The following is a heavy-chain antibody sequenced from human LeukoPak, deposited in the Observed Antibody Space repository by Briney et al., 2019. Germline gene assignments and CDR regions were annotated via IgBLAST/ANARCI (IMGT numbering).Heavy chain of an antibody. V-gene: IGHV4-34*01. D-gene: IGHD6-6*01. CDR3: ARVGTGLVLYYYYGMDV. CDR1: GGSFSGYY. CDR2: INHSGST. J-gene: IGHJ6*02. Sequence: SETLSLTCAVYGGSFSGYYWGWIRQPPGKGLEWIGEINHSGSTNYNPSLKSRVTISVDTSKNQFSLKLSSVTAADTAVYYCARVGTGLVLYYYYGMDVWGQGTTVTVSS.